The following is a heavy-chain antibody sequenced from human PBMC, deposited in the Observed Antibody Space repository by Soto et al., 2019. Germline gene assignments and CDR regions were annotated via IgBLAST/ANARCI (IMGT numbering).Heavy chain of an antibody. CDR2: IASSSSAI. V-gene: IGHV3-48*01. J-gene: IGHJ4*02. D-gene: IGHD6-13*01. CDR3: ARGMGIGATGRYGY. CDR1: GFTFSNDG. Sequence: EVQLVESGGGSVQPGGSLRLSCAGSGFTFSNDGMNWVRQAPGKGLEWVYYIASSSSAIYYADSVKGRFTISRDNAKNLLFLQMNSLRVDDTAVYYCARGMGIGATGRYGYWGQGTLVTVSS.